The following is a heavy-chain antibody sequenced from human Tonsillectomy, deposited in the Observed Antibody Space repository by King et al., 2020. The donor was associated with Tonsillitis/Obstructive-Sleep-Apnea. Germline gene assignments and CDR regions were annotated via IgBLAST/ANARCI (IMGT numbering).Heavy chain of an antibody. CDR1: GYSFTSYW. D-gene: IGHD2-2*01. Sequence: QLVQSGAEVKKPGESLKISCKGSGYSFTSYWIGWVRQMPGKGLEWMGIISSCDSDTGYSPSFQCQVTISADNSISTAYLQRSSLKASDTAMYSCARLVVVPADDFDYWGQGTLVTVSS. V-gene: IGHV5-51*01. J-gene: IGHJ4*02. CDR2: ISSCDSDT. CDR3: ARLVVVPADDFDY.